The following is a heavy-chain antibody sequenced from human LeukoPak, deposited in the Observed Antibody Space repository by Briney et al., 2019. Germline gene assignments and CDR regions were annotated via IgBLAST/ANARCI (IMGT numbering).Heavy chain of an antibody. CDR3: ARNGYTSGWYRN. J-gene: IGHJ4*02. V-gene: IGHV3-53*01. CDR2: LYNTGNT. D-gene: IGHD6-19*01. CDR1: GFTVNSNY. Sequence: GGSLRLSCAASGFTVNSNYLSWVRQAPGKGLEWVSTLYNTGNTYYADSVKGRFSISRDNSKNTLFLQMNSLRAEDTAVYYCARNGYTSGWYRNWGQGTLVTVSS.